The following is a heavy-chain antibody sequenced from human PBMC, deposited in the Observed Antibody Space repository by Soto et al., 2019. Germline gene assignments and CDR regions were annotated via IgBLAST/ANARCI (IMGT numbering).Heavy chain of an antibody. Sequence: EVQLVESGGGLVKPGGSLRLSCAASGFTFSSYSMNWVRQAPGKGLEWVSSISSSSSYIYYADSVKGRFTISIDNAKNSLYLQMNSLRAEDTAVYYCARGTRKVVVVAATFYYYYYMDVWGKGTTVTVSS. V-gene: IGHV3-21*01. CDR3: ARGTRKVVVVAATFYYYYYMDV. J-gene: IGHJ6*03. CDR2: ISSSSSYI. CDR1: GFTFSSYS. D-gene: IGHD2-15*01.